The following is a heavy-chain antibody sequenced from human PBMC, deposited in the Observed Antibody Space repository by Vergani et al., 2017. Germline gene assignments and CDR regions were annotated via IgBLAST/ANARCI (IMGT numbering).Heavy chain of an antibody. CDR3: AREVAVAGRGGFDY. CDR1: GFTFSSYS. J-gene: IGHJ4*02. CDR2: ISSSSSTI. V-gene: IGHV3-48*01. Sequence: EVRLLESGGDLLQPGESLKISCAVSGFTFSSYSMNWVRQAPGKGLEWVSYISSSSSTIYYADSVKGRFTISRDNAKNSLYLQMNSLRAEDTAVYYCAREVAVAGRGGFDYWGQGTLVTVSS. D-gene: IGHD6-19*01.